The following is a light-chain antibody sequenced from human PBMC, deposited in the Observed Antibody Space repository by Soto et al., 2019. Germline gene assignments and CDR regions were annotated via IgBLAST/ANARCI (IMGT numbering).Light chain of an antibody. CDR3: QQYGSSPRT. V-gene: IGKV3-20*01. Sequence: EVVLTQSPATLSVSPGEIATLSFSASQSVSTNLAWYQQRPGQVPRLLIYGASSRATGIPDRFSGSGSGTDFTLTISRLEPEDFAVYYCQQYGSSPRTFGQGTKVDIK. J-gene: IGKJ1*01. CDR1: QSVSTN. CDR2: GAS.